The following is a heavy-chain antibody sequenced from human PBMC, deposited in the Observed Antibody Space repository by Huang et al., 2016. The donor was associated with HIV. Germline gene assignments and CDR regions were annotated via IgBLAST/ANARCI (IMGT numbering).Heavy chain of an antibody. Sequence: EVQLVESGGGLVQPGRSLRLSCAASGFTFDDYAMHWVRQAPGKGLAWVSGSSWNSGSIGYADSVKGRFTISRDNAKNSLYLQMNSLRAEDTALYYCARRGVMVRGAHFDYWGLGTLVTVSS. CDR3: ARRGVMVRGAHFDY. CDR2: SSWNSGSI. V-gene: IGHV3-9*01. J-gene: IGHJ4*02. D-gene: IGHD3-10*01. CDR1: GFTFDDYA.